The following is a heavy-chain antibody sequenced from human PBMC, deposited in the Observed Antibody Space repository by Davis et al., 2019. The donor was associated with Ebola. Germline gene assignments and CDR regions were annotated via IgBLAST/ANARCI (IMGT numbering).Heavy chain of an antibody. J-gene: IGHJ6*02. D-gene: IGHD3-3*01. CDR3: AKTYYDFWSGTYYYGMDV. CDR1: GFTFSIYS. CDR2: IRSSDSVI. V-gene: IGHV3-48*02. Sequence: GESLKISCEASGFTFSIYSMNWVRQAPGKGLEWISYIRSSDSVIYYADSVKGRFTIYRDNARNSLYLQMNSLRDEDTAVYYCAKTYYDFWSGTYYYGMDVWGQGTTVTVSS.